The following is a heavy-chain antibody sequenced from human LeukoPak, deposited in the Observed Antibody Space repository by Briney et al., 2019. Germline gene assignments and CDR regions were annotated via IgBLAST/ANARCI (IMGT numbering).Heavy chain of an antibody. CDR2: IDHRGST. J-gene: IGHJ6*02. Sequence: NPSETLSLTCAVSGGSSSDYYRSWIRQPPGKGLEWIGEIDHRGSTNYNPSLESRVTISADTSKNHFSLRLTSVTAADTAVYYCASRLYYYYGMDVWGQGTTVTVSS. CDR3: ASRLYYYYGMDV. CDR1: GGSSSDYY. V-gene: IGHV4-34*01. D-gene: IGHD6-6*01.